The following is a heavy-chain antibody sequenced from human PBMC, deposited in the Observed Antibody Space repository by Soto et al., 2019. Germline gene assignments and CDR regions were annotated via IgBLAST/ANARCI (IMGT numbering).Heavy chain of an antibody. D-gene: IGHD4-17*01. Sequence: PGESLKISCRASGYTFATFWVGWVRQVPGKVLEWMGNISPADSMTRYSPSFQGQVTISADKSIFTAYLQWTSVKVSDTGMYYCARRANYGECVGCWGQGXLVSVYS. CDR1: GYTFATFW. J-gene: IGHJ4*02. CDR2: ISPADSMT. CDR3: ARRANYGECVGC. V-gene: IGHV5-51*01.